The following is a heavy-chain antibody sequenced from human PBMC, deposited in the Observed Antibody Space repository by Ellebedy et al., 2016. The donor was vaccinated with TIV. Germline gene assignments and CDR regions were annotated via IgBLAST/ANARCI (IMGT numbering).Heavy chain of an antibody. J-gene: IGHJ5*02. CDR3: SIAVDGTTWFDP. Sequence: PGGSLRLSCRGSGYKLTNYWIGWVRQMPGKGLEWVGIIHPADSHTKYSPSFQGQVTISADKSISTAYLQLSNLKASDTAIYYCSIAVDGTTWFDPWGQGTLVTVSS. CDR2: IHPADSHT. V-gene: IGHV5-51*01. CDR1: GYKLTNYW. D-gene: IGHD5-24*01.